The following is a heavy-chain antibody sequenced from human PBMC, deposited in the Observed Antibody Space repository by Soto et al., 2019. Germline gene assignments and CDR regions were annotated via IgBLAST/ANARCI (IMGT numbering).Heavy chain of an antibody. CDR3: ASRHSSPYFDY. J-gene: IGHJ4*02. CDR2: IYYSGST. D-gene: IGHD6-13*01. Sequence: SETLCLTCTVSGGYIRSGGYYWSWIRQPPGKGLEWIGSIYYSGSTYYNPSLKSRVTISVDTSKNQFSLKLNSVTAADTAVYYCASRHSSPYFDYWGQGTLVTVSS. V-gene: IGHV4-30-4*01. CDR1: GGYIRSGGYY.